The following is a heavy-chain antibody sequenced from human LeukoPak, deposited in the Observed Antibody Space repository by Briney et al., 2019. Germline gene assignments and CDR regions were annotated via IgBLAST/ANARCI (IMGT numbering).Heavy chain of an antibody. D-gene: IGHD4-11*01. CDR1: GGSISTSNYY. CDR2: IFYSGST. J-gene: IGHJ4*02. CDR3: ASRYHYSPPRD. Sequence: SETLSLTCTVSGGSISTSNYYWGWIRQPPGKGLEWIGNIFYSGSTYYSPSLRSRVTISVDTSKNQFSLKLSSVTAADTAVYYCASRYHYSPPRDWGQGTLVTVSS. V-gene: IGHV4-39*07.